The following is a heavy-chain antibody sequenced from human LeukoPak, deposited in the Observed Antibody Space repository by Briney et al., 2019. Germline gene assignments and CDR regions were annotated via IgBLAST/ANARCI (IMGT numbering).Heavy chain of an antibody. V-gene: IGHV1-46*01. CDR3: ARDQVIVVVPVGSSRVPSPVDLNYYFYGMDV. D-gene: IGHD2-2*01. CDR1: GYTFTSYY. J-gene: IGHJ6*02. Sequence: GASVKVSCKASGYTFTSYYMHWVRQAPGQGLEWLGVINPSGGNTTFAQKFQGRVTMTRDTSTNTVYMELSSLRSEDTAVYYCARDQVIVVVPVGSSRVPSPVDLNYYFYGMDVWGQGTTVTVSS. CDR2: INPSGGNT.